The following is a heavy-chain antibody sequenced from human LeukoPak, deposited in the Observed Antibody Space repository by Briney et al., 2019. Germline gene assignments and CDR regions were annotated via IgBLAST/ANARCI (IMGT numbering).Heavy chain of an antibody. CDR1: GFSPSDSY. V-gene: IGHV3-11*01. Sequence: GGSLRLSCAVSGFSPSDSYMTWIRQAPGKGLEWLAYISGDGRDIYSAASVKGRFTISRDNSKNSLYLQMNSLRPDNTALYYCALHPRSLLHWGHGTLVTVSS. CDR2: ISGDGRDI. CDR3: ALHPRSLLH. D-gene: IGHD2-15*01. J-gene: IGHJ4*01.